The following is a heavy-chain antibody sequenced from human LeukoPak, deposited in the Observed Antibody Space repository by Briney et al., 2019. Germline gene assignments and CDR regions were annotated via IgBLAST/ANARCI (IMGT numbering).Heavy chain of an antibody. J-gene: IGHJ4*02. Sequence: GGSLRLSCAASGFTVSSNYMSWVRQAPGKGLEWVSVIYSGGSTYYADSVKGRFTISRDNSKNTLYLQMNSLRAKDTAVYYCARYYGSGNCYTYYFDYWGQGTLVTVSS. V-gene: IGHV3-53*01. CDR1: GFTVSSNY. CDR3: ARYYGSGNCYTYYFDY. D-gene: IGHD3-10*01. CDR2: IYSGGST.